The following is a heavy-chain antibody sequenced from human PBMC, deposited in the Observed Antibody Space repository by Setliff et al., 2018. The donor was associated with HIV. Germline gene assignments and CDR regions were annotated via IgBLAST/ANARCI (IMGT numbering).Heavy chain of an antibody. J-gene: IGHJ3*02. Sequence: PSETLSLTCTVSGGSISSGSYYWSWIRQPAGKGLEWIGRTYTSGSTNYNPSLKSRVTISVDTSKNQFSLKLSSVTAADTAVYYCARDPWFGELSDAFDIWGQETMVTVSS. CDR2: TYTSGST. V-gene: IGHV4-61*02. CDR3: ARDPWFGELSDAFDI. D-gene: IGHD3-10*01. CDR1: GGSISSGSYY.